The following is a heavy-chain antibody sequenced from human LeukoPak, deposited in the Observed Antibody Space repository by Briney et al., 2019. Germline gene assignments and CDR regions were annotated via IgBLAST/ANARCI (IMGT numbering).Heavy chain of an antibody. CDR2: INAGNGNT. J-gene: IGHJ6*03. D-gene: IGHD2-2*01. CDR1: GYTFTSYA. Sequence: ASVKVSCKASGYTFTSYAMHWVRQAPGQRLEWMGWINAGNGNTKYSQKFQGRVTITRDTSASTAYMELSSLRSDDTAVYYCARVQAVVVPAAMGSYYMDVWGKGTTVTVSS. V-gene: IGHV1-3*01. CDR3: ARVQAVVVPAAMGSYYMDV.